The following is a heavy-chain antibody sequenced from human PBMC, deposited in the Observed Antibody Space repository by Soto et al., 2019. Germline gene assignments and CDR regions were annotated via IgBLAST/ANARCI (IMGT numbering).Heavy chain of an antibody. Sequence: QVHLQESGPGLVKPSQTLSLTCTVSGGSISSGAYYWSWIRHHPGKGLEWIGYIYYSGSTYYNPSPKSRLNVSGDTSKALFARPLSSVSAADAAVYYSARYTVPTTDYFDYWGQGTLVTVAS. CDR3: ARYTVPTTDYFDY. CDR1: GGSISSGAYY. J-gene: IGHJ4*02. CDR2: IYYSGST. V-gene: IGHV4-31*03. D-gene: IGHD4-17*01.